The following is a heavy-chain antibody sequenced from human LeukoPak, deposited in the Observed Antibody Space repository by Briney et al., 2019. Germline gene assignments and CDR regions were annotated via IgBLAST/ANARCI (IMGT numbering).Heavy chain of an antibody. CDR3: ARALPGSPWDD. CDR1: GFTFSSYW. CDR2: INSDGSGT. V-gene: IGHV3-74*01. Sequence: GGSLRLSCAASGFTFSSYWMHWVRQAPGKGLVWVSYINSDGSGTFYVDSVKGRFTISRDNAKNTLYLEMNSLRAEDTAVYYCARALPGSPWDDWGQGILVTVSS. J-gene: IGHJ4*02.